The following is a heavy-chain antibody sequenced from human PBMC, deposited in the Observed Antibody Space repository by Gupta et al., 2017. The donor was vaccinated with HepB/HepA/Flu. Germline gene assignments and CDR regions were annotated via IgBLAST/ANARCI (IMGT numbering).Heavy chain of an antibody. J-gene: IGHJ5*02. V-gene: IGHV1-3*01. D-gene: IGHD5-12*01. CDR3: LVGIRSGYDETKWFDP. CDR2: ISGGNGNT. Sequence: MGWISGGNGNTKYSQNFQDRVTITRDTSASIVYMELRNLTTEDTTIYYCLVGIRSGYDETKWFDPWGQGTLVTVSS.